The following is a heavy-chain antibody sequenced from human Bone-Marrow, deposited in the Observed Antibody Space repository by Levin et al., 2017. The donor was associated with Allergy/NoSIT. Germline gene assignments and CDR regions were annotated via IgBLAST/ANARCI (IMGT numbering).Heavy chain of an antibody. CDR3: AKTKGRSGREFDY. CDR1: GFTFSVYG. Sequence: PGGSLRLSCVASGFTFSVYGMNWVRQAPGRGREWVSNISGSGGRTDYADTVQGRFTISRDNSKNTLYLQMNSLRAEDTAIYYCAKTKGRSGREFDYWGRGTLVTVSS. V-gene: IGHV3-23*01. J-gene: IGHJ4*02. CDR2: ISGSGGRT.